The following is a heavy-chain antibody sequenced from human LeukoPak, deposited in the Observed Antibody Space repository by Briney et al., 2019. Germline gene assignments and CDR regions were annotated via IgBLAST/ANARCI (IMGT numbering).Heavy chain of an antibody. Sequence: GGSLRLSCAASGFTFSSYAMHWVRQAPGKGLEWVAVISYDGGNKYYADSVKGRFTISRDNSKNSLYLQMNSLRAEDTAVYYCARDRQAAGIFDDYWGQGTLVTVSS. CDR3: ARDRQAAGIFDDY. CDR1: GFTFSSYA. J-gene: IGHJ4*02. CDR2: ISYDGGNK. D-gene: IGHD6-13*01. V-gene: IGHV3-30*04.